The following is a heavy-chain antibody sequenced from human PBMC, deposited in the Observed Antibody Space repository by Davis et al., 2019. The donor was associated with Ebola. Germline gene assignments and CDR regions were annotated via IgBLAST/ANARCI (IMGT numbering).Heavy chain of an antibody. CDR1: GFTFDDYG. CDR3: ARVGWLLAPDAFDI. J-gene: IGHJ3*02. V-gene: IGHV3-20*01. CDR2: INWNGGST. D-gene: IGHD2-21*02. Sequence: PGGSLRLSCAASGFTFDDYGMSWVRQAPGKGLEWVSGINWNGGSTGYADSVKGRFTISRDNAKNSLYLQMNSLRAEDTALYHCARVGWLLAPDAFDIWGQGTMVTVSS.